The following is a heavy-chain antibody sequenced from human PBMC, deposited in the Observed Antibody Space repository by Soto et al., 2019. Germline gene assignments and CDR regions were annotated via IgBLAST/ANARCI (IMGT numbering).Heavy chain of an antibody. D-gene: IGHD6-6*01. V-gene: IGHV4-31*03. CDR2: IYYSGST. Sequence: QVQLQESGPGLVKPSQTLSLTCTVSGGSISSGGYYWSWIRQHPGKGLEWIGYIYYSGSTYYNPSLKSRVTISVDTSKNQFSLKLSSVTAADTAVSYCARARGAARPFVDYWGQGTLVTVSS. CDR3: ARARGAARPFVDY. J-gene: IGHJ4*02. CDR1: GGSISSGGYY.